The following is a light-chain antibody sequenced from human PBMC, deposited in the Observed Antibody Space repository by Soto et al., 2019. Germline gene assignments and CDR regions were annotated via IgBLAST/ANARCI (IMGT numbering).Light chain of an antibody. CDR1: SSDVGAYNF. CDR3: TSHAGSNNLI. V-gene: IGLV2-8*01. CDR2: EVS. Sequence: QSALTQPPSASGSPGQSVTIACTGTSSDVGAYNFVSWYQQHPGKAPKLMIYEVSQRSSGVPNRFSGSKSGNTASLTVSGLQAEDEADYYCTSHAGSNNLIFGGGTKLTVL. J-gene: IGLJ2*01.